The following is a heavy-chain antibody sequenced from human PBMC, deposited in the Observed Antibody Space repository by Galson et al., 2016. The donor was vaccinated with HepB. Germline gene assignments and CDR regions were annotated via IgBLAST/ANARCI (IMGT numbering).Heavy chain of an antibody. CDR1: GGSISNAAVH. CDR2: IFYTGTS. CDR3: ARDTSLGGFDS. D-gene: IGHD3-16*01. V-gene: IGHV4-31*03. Sequence: TLSLTCSVSGGSISNAAVHWSWIRQHPERGLEWIGPIFYTGTSYYNPSLRSRVVLSVDTSRSQFSLIVRSVTAADTALYYCARDTSLGGFDSWGRGTLVTVSS. J-gene: IGHJ4*02.